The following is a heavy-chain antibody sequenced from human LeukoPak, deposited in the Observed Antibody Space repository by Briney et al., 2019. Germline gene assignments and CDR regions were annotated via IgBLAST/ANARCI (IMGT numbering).Heavy chain of an antibody. D-gene: IGHD1-20*01. Sequence: VASVKVSCKSSGGTFSSYAISWVRQAPGQGLEWMGRIIPIFGTANYAQKFQGRVTITADKSTSTAYMELSSLRSEDTAVYYCARVTGITGTTLYYYYYMDVWGKGTTVTVSS. CDR3: ARVTGITGTTLYYYYYMDV. V-gene: IGHV1-69*06. J-gene: IGHJ6*03. CDR1: GGTFSSYA. CDR2: IIPIFGTA.